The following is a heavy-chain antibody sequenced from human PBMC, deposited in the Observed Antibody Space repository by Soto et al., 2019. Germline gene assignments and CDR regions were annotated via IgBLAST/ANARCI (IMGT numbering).Heavy chain of an antibody. D-gene: IGHD5-18*01. J-gene: IGHJ4*02. Sequence: QVQLVESGGGLVKPGESLRLSCTASGFTFSDYSMTWIRQAPGKGLEWVSFISGSRSYTHYADSVKGRFTISRDNAKNSLYLQMNSLRAEDTAVYYCARSGYNYGLDYWGQGTLVTVSS. CDR2: ISGSRSYT. CDR3: ARSGYNYGLDY. CDR1: GFTFSDYS. V-gene: IGHV3-11*05.